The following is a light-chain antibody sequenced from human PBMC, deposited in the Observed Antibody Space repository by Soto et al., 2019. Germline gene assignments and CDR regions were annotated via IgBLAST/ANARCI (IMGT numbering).Light chain of an antibody. Sequence: EIVMTQSPATLSVSPGEEATLSCRASQSVSSNVAWYQQKPGQAPRLLIYGASTRATGIPARFSGSGSGTEFTLTISSLQSEDFAVYYCQQYNNWPPLTFGGGTTVEMK. V-gene: IGKV3D-15*01. CDR1: QSVSSN. CDR3: QQYNNWPPLT. CDR2: GAS. J-gene: IGKJ4*01.